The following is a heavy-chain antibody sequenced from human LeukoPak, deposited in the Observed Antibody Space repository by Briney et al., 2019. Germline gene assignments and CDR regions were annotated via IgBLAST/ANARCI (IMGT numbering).Heavy chain of an antibody. V-gene: IGHV1-69*05. Sequence: SVKVSCKASGGTFSSYAISWVRQAPGQGLEWMGGIIPIFGTANYAPKFQGRVTITTDESTSTAYMELSSLRSEDTAVYYCAREVVVVPAAIRYWYFDLWGRGTLVTVSS. J-gene: IGHJ2*01. CDR1: GGTFSSYA. CDR3: AREVVVVPAAIRYWYFDL. D-gene: IGHD2-2*02. CDR2: IIPIFGTA.